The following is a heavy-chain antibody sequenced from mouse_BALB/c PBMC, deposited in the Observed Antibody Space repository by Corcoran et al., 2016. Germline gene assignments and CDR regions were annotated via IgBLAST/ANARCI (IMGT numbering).Heavy chain of an antibody. Sequence: EVQLQQSGPELVKPGASVKMSCKASGYTFTSYVMHWVKQKPGQGLEWIGYINPYNDGTKYNEKFKGKATLTSDKSSSTAYMELSSMTSEDSAVYYCSRQKAPYYFDYWGQGTTLTVSS. CDR3: SRQKAPYYFDY. J-gene: IGHJ2*01. V-gene: IGHV1S136*01. CDR2: INPYNDGT. CDR1: GYTFTSYV.